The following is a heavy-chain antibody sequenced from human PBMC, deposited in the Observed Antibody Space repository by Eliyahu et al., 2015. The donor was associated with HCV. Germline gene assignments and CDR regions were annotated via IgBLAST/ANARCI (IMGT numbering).Heavy chain of an antibody. Sequence: EVQLVQSGAEVKKPGATVKISCKVSGYTFTDYYMHWVQQAPGKGLEWMGLVDPEDGETIYAEKFQGRVTITADTSTDTAYMELSSLRSEDTAVYYCATSRTMVYATGYYYGMDVWGQGTTVTVSS. V-gene: IGHV1-69-2*01. CDR3: ATSRTMVYATGYYYGMDV. D-gene: IGHD2-8*01. J-gene: IGHJ6*02. CDR1: GYTFTDYY. CDR2: VDPEDGET.